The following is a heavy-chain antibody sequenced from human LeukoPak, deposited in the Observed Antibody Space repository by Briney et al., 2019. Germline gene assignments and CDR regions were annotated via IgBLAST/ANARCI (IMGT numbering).Heavy chain of an antibody. Sequence: PGXXXRLSCAASGFTLDDYAMHWVRHAPGKGMEWVSGISWNSGSIVYADSVKGRFTISRDNGKNYVYLKMNSLRGEDMALYYCAKDPREQWTDDGAFDIWGQGTVVTVSS. CDR2: ISWNSGSI. V-gene: IGHV3-9*03. CDR1: GFTLDDYA. J-gene: IGHJ3*02. CDR3: AKDPREQWTDDGAFDI. D-gene: IGHD1-26*01.